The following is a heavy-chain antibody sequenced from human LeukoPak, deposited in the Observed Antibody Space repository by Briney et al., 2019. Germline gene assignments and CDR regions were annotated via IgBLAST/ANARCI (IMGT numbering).Heavy chain of an antibody. CDR1: GFTFSSYS. J-gene: IGHJ4*02. CDR2: ISSGSSTI. V-gene: IGHV3-48*02. CDR3: ARGHGSTWADFDY. Sequence: QPGGSLRLSCAASGFTFSSYSMNWVRQAPGKVPEWVSYISSGSSTIYYADSVKGRFTISRDKAKTSLYLQMNSLRDEDTDVYYCARGHGSTWADFDYWGQGTLVTVSS. D-gene: IGHD6-13*01.